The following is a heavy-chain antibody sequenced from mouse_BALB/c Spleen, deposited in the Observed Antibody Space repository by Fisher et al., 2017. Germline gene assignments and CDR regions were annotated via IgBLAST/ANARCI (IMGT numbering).Heavy chain of an antibody. CDR3: ARYRYDYAMDY. Sequence: KFKGKATLTVDKSSSTAFMHLNSLTSEDSAIYYCARYRYDYAMDYWGQGTSVTVSS. D-gene: IGHD2-14*01. J-gene: IGHJ4*01. V-gene: IGHV1S135*01.